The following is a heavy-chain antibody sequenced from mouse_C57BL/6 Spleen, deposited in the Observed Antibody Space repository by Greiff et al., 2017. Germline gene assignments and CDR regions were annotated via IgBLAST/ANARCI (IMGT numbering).Heavy chain of an antibody. CDR1: GYTFTSYW. D-gene: IGHD2-4*01. CDR2: IYPGSGST. J-gene: IGHJ2*01. CDR3: ASYYDYDVGQRAFDY. Sequence: QVQLQQPGAELVKPGASVKMSCKASGYTFTSYWITWVKQRPGQGLEWIGDIYPGSGSTNYNEKFKSKATLTVDTSSSTAYMQLSSLTSEDSAVYYCASYYDYDVGQRAFDYWGQGTTLTVSS. V-gene: IGHV1-55*01.